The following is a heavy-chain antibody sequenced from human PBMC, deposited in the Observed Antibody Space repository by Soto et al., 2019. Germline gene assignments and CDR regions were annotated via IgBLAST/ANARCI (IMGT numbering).Heavy chain of an antibody. J-gene: IGHJ3*01. V-gene: IGHV5-10-1*01. CDR3: ASGGDARGHHAFDV. CDR1: GYSLTNIW. Sequence: GASLKISCKGSGYSLTNIWIHWVRQVPGKGLEWMGRIDPGDSVTTYNPYFQGHVTMSADKSINTAYLQWSSLKASDTAMYYCASGGDARGHHAFDVWGRGTMNLVSS. CDR2: IDPGDSVT. D-gene: IGHD3-10*01.